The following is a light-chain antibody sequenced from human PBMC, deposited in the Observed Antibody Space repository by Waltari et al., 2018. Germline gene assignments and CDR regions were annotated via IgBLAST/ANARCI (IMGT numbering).Light chain of an antibody. Sequence: EIVLTQSPGTLSLSPGERATLSCRASQRVSRTLAWYQQKPGQAPRLLTHGASTRATGIPERFSVGGSGTDVSLTISRLEPEGFAVYYCQHYVRLPVTFGQGTKVEIK. J-gene: IGKJ1*01. V-gene: IGKV3-20*01. CDR2: GAS. CDR3: QHYVRLPVT. CDR1: QRVSRT.